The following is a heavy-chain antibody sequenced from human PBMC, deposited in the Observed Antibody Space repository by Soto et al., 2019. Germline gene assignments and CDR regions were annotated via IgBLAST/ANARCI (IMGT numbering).Heavy chain of an antibody. D-gene: IGHD6-6*01. Sequence: QVQVVQSGAEVKKPGASVKVSCKTSGYTFTNYGVTWVRQAPGQGPEWMGWISGYNGDTNYAQKFQGRVTMTADTSRRKAYMELRSLTSDDTAVYYCARGGGDITSSRYYFYGMDVWGQGTTVTVSS. CDR1: GYTFTNYG. J-gene: IGHJ6*02. V-gene: IGHV1-18*04. CDR2: ISGYNGDT. CDR3: ARGGGDITSSRYYFYGMDV.